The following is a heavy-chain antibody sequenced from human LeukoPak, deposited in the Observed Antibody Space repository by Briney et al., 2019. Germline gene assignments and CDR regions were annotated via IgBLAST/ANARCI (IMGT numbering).Heavy chain of an antibody. Sequence: GGSLRVSCAVSGFTFSNFWMSWVRQTPGRGLEWVANIHPEGNEKYHVESVKGRFTISRDNTKNLLFLQMNALRVEDTAVYYCARGDDFSGDHWGQGTLVTVSS. D-gene: IGHD1-1*01. CDR3: ARGDDFSGDH. J-gene: IGHJ4*02. CDR2: IHPEGNEK. V-gene: IGHV3-7*04. CDR1: GFTFSNFW.